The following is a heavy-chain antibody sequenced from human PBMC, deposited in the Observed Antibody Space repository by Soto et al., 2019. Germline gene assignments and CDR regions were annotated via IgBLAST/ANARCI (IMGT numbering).Heavy chain of an antibody. CDR3: ATSPYESRGYENHHYYYGMDV. CDR2: TSGNGDAT. CDR1: GFTFSNYG. D-gene: IGHD3-22*01. V-gene: IGHV3-23*01. Sequence: GGSLRLSCAASGFTFSNYGLSWVRQAPGKGLEWVSGTSGNGDATYYADSVKGRFTTSRDNSKNTLYLHMNSLRAEDTAKYYCATSPYESRGYENHHYYYGMDVWGQGTTVTVSS. J-gene: IGHJ6*02.